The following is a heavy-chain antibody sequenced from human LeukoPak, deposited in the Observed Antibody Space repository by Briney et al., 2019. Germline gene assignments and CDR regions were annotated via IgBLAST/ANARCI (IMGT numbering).Heavy chain of an antibody. CDR1: GGSISSGGYY. J-gene: IGHJ4*02. CDR3: ARAGREWELLEIPFDY. Sequence: PSETLSLTCTVSGGSISSGGYYWSWIRQHPGKGLEWIGYIYYSGSTYYNPSLKSRVTISVDTSKNQFSLKLSSVTAADTAVYYCARAGREWELLEIPFDYWGQGTLVTVSS. V-gene: IGHV4-31*03. CDR2: IYYSGST. D-gene: IGHD1-26*01.